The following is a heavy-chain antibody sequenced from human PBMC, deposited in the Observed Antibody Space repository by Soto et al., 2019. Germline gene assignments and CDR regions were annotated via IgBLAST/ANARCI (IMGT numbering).Heavy chain of an antibody. D-gene: IGHD3-16*01. CDR2: ISYSGSS. J-gene: IGHJ4*02. V-gene: IGHV4-59*11. Sequence: SETLSLTCTVSGGSMSSHYWTWLRQPPGKGLEWIGYISYSGSSYYNPSLKSRVTISADTSRNQFSLRLTSVIAADTAVYFCARADPDASVGFWGQGTLVTV. CDR3: ARADPDASVGF. CDR1: GGSMSSHY.